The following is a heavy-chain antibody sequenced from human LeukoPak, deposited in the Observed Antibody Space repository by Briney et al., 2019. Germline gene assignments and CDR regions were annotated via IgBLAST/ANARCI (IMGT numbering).Heavy chain of an antibody. CDR1: GGSISSYY. CDR3: ARGIRGDGGAFDL. CDR2: IYYTGST. V-gene: IGHV4-59*01. J-gene: IGHJ3*01. D-gene: IGHD7-27*01. Sequence: PSETLSLTCTVSGGSISSYYWGWIRQPPGKGLEWIGYIYYTGSTNYNPSLKSRLTISIDTSKNQFSLKLISVTAADTAVYYCARGIRGDGGAFDLWGQGT.